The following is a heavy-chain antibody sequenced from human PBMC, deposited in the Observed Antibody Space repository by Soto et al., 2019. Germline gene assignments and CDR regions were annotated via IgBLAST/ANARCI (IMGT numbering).Heavy chain of an antibody. CDR3: ARLGGYYQSLDT. D-gene: IGHD3-22*01. Sequence: SETLSLTCTFSGGSIARYYWTWIRQPPGKGLEWIGYVYYTGTTTYSPSLKSRVTISVDTSMNQISLKLSSVTAADTAFYYCARLGGYYQSLDTWGQGTLVTVSS. CDR1: GGSIARYY. CDR2: VYYTGTT. V-gene: IGHV4-59*08. J-gene: IGHJ5*02.